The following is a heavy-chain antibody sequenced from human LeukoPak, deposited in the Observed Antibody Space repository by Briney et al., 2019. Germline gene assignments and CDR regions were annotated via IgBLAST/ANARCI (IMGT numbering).Heavy chain of an antibody. Sequence: SETLSLTCTVSGGSISSYYRSWIRQPPGKGLEWIGYIYYSGSTNYNPSLKSRVTISVDTSKNQFSLKLSSVTAPDTAVYYCARVWTTGCDYVFYYFDYWGQGTLVTVSS. J-gene: IGHJ4*02. CDR3: ARVWTTGCDYVFYYFDY. CDR1: GGSISSYY. V-gene: IGHV4-59*01. D-gene: IGHD3-16*01. CDR2: IYYSGST.